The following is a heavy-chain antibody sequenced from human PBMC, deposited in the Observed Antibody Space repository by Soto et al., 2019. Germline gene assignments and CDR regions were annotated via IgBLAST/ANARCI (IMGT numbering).Heavy chain of an antibody. CDR3: AATTHYDFWSGYFTGVAFDI. V-gene: IGHV1-58*01. CDR1: SFTVIDSA. CDR2: IVVGNGNT. J-gene: IGHJ3*02. Sequence: SAKVSFKDSSFTVIDSAVQWVRQARGQPLEWIGYIVVGNGNTNFAQSFQERVTFSSDKSRGTAYMELRSLRSEDTAVYYCAATTHYDFWSGYFTGVAFDIWGQGTKVTVSS. D-gene: IGHD3-3*01.